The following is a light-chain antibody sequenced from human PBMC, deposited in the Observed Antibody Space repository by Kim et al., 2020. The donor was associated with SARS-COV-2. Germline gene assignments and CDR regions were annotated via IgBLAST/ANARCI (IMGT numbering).Light chain of an antibody. CDR2: QDT. J-gene: IGLJ1*01. CDR3: QAWDSSTDYV. CDR1: KLGDKY. Sequence: SYELTQPPSVSVSPGQTASITCSGDKLGDKYACXYQQKPGQSPVVVIYQDTKRPSGIPERFSGSNSGNTATLTISGTQAMDEADYYCQAWDSSTDYVFGT. V-gene: IGLV3-1*01.